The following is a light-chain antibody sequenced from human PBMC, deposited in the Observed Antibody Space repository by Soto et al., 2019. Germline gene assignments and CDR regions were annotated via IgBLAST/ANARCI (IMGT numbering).Light chain of an antibody. CDR2: WAS. V-gene: IGKV4-1*01. J-gene: IGKJ1*01. CDR3: QQHYNVPPWT. CDR1: QSVLDNLKNKHH. Sequence: DIVMTQFPDSLAVSLGERATINCTSSQSVLDNLKNKHHLAWYQQKAGQPPKLLISWASARESGVPDRFSGSGSGTHFTLTISSLQAEDVAVYYCQQHYNVPPWTFGQGTKVEIK.